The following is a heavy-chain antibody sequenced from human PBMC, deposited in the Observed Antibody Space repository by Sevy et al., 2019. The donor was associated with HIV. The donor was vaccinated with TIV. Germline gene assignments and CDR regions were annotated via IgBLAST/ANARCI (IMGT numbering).Heavy chain of an antibody. CDR3: ARQGIAVAGVYYYYYGMDV. J-gene: IGHJ6*02. CDR2: IYYSGST. CDR1: GGSISSSSYY. Sequence: SETLSLTCTVSGGSISSSSYYWGWIRQPPGKGLEWNGSIYYSGSTYYNPSLKSRVTISVDTSKNQFSLKLSSVTAADTAVYYCARQGIAVAGVYYYYYGMDVWGQGTTVTVSS. V-gene: IGHV4-39*01. D-gene: IGHD6-19*01.